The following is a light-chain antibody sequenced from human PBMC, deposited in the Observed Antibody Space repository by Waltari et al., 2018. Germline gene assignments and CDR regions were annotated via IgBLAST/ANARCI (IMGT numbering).Light chain of an antibody. J-gene: IGLJ2*01. Sequence: QSVLTQPPSVSAAPGQRVTLSCSGSISNVGNYYVPLYHQLPGTAPKLLIYDNNKRPSGIPDRFSASKSGTSATLGITGLQIGDEADYYCATWDNSLSEVVFGGGTKLTVL. CDR1: ISNVGNYY. CDR3: ATWDNSLSEVV. CDR2: DNN. V-gene: IGLV1-51*01.